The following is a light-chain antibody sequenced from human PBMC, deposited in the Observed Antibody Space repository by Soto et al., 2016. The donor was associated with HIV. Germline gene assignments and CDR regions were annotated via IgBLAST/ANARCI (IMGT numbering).Light chain of an antibody. CDR3: QQYNSYLYT. Sequence: DIQMTQFPSTLSASIGDRVTITCRASQSVSVWLAWYQQKPGKAPNLLIFKTSTLEIGVPSRFSGSGSGTEFNLTISSLQPDDFATYYCQQYNSYLYTFGQGTKLEIK. CDR2: KTS. CDR1: QSVSVW. V-gene: IGKV1-5*03. J-gene: IGKJ2*01.